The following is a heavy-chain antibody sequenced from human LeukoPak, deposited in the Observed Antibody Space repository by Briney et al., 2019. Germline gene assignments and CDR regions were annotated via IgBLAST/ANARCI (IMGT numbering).Heavy chain of an antibody. CDR3: ARDCGRSDGHNWFDH. V-gene: IGHV1-2*02. Sequence: GASVKVSCKASGYTFTGYYMHWVRQAPGQGLEWMGWINPNSGGTNYAQKFQGRVTMTRDTSISTAYMELSRLRSDDTAVYYCARDCGRSDGHNWFDHWGQGTLVTVSS. CDR2: INPNSGGT. J-gene: IGHJ5*02. D-gene: IGHD3/OR15-3a*01. CDR1: GYTFTGYY.